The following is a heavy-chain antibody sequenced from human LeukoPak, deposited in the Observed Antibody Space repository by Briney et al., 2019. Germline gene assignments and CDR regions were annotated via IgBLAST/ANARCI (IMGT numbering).Heavy chain of an antibody. J-gene: IGHJ3*02. V-gene: IGHV3-53*01. CDR1: GFTVSSNY. CDR3: AREGALTVTKDAFDI. Sequence: GGSLRLSCAASGFTVSSNYMSWVRQAPGKGLEWVSVIYSGGSTYYADSVKGRFTISRDNSKNTLYLQMNSLRAEDTAVYYCAREGALTVTKDAFDIWGQGTKVTVSS. D-gene: IGHD4-17*01. CDR2: IYSGGST.